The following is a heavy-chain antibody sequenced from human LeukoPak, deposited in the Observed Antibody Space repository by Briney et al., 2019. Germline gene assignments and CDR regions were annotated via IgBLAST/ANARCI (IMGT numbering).Heavy chain of an antibody. Sequence: PGGSLRLSCAASGFTFSSYGMHWVRQAPGKGLEWVAVISYDGSNKYYADSVKGRFTISRDNSKNTLYLQMNSLRAEDTAAYYCLRNGFDPWGQGTLVTVSS. J-gene: IGHJ5*02. CDR3: LRNGFDP. D-gene: IGHD2-8*01. V-gene: IGHV3-30*03. CDR1: GFTFSSYG. CDR2: ISYDGSNK.